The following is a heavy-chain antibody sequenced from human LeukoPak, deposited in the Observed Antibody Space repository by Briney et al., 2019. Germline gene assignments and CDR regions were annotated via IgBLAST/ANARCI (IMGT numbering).Heavy chain of an antibody. Sequence: GRSLRLSCAASGFTFSSYGMHWVRQAPGKGLEWVAVISYDGSNKYYADSVKGRFTISRDNAKNSLYLQMNSLRAEDTAVYYCARVVGATVVDYWGQGTLVTVSS. D-gene: IGHD1-26*01. CDR3: ARVVGATVVDY. J-gene: IGHJ4*02. CDR2: ISYDGSNK. CDR1: GFTFSSYG. V-gene: IGHV3-30*03.